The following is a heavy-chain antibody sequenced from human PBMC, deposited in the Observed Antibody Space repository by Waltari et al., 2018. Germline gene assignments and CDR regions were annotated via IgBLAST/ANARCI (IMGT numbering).Heavy chain of an antibody. J-gene: IGHJ5*02. CDR3: ARETRSLTGTGFEDWFDP. Sequence: QVQLQESGPGLVKPSETLSLTCAVSGYSISSGYYWGWIRQPQGKGLEWIGSIYHSGSTYYNPSLKSRVTISVDTSKNQFSLKLSSVTAADTAVYYCARETRSLTGTGFEDWFDPWGQGTLVTVSS. CDR2: IYHSGST. V-gene: IGHV4-38-2*02. D-gene: IGHD1-7*01. CDR1: GYSISSGYY.